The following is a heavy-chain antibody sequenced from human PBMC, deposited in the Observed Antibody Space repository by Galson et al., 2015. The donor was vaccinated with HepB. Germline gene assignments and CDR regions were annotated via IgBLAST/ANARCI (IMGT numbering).Heavy chain of an antibody. Sequence: SLRLSCAAFGFTFSSYWMSWVRQAPGKGLEWVANIKQDGSEKYYVDSVKGRFTISRDNAKNSLYLQMNSLRAEDTAVYYCARGWDSLWFGELLYSGDSDAFDIWGQGTMVTVSS. CDR2: IKQDGSEK. D-gene: IGHD3-10*01. CDR1: GFTFSSYW. J-gene: IGHJ3*02. V-gene: IGHV3-7*03. CDR3: ARGWDSLWFGELLYSGDSDAFDI.